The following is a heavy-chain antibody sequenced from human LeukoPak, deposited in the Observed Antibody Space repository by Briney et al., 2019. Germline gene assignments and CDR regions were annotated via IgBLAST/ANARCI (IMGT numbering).Heavy chain of an antibody. CDR2: IYHSGST. CDR3: ARESGNYVGPFTLKS. CDR1: GYSISSGYY. J-gene: IGHJ5*02. D-gene: IGHD1-26*01. Sequence: SETLSLTCTVSGYSISSGYYWGWIRQPPGKGLEWIGSIYHSGSTYYNPSLKSRVTISVDTSKNQFSLKLSSVTAADTAVYYCARESGNYVGPFTLKSWGQGTLVTVSS. V-gene: IGHV4-38-2*02.